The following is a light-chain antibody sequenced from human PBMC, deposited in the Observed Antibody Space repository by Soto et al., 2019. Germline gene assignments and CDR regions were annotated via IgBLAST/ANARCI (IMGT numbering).Light chain of an antibody. CDR3: CSYAGSYTWV. CDR1: SSDVGGYNY. CDR2: DVS. V-gene: IGLV2-11*01. Sequence: QSVLTQPRSVSGSPGQSVTISCTGTSSDVGGYNYVSWYQQHPGKAPKLMIYDVSNRPSGVPDRFSGSKSGNTASLTISGLQAEDEADYYCCSYAGSYTWVFSGGTKLTVL. J-gene: IGLJ3*02.